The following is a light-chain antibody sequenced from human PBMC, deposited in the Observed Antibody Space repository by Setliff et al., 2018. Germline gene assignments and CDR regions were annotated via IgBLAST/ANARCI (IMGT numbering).Light chain of an antibody. Sequence: QSALTQPLSVSGSPGQSATISCTGTSSDVGNYNYVSWYQQHPGKAPKLMISDVSQRPSGVPDRFSGSKSGNTASLTISGLQSEDEADYYCCSYAGSYVFGPGTKVTVL. CDR3: CSYAGSYV. V-gene: IGLV2-11*01. CDR1: SSDVGNYNY. CDR2: DVS. J-gene: IGLJ1*01.